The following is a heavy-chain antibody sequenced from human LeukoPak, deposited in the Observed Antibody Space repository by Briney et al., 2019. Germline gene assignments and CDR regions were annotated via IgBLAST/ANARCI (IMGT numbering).Heavy chain of an antibody. Sequence: SETLSLTCTVSDGSIYSYYWSWIRQPPGKGLEWIGYIYYSGSTNYNPSLKSRVTISVDTSKNQFSLKLSSVTAADTAVHYCARHRSGDLSFFDYWGQGALVIVSS. CDR3: ARHRSGDLSFFDY. CDR2: IYYSGST. D-gene: IGHD4-17*01. J-gene: IGHJ4*02. V-gene: IGHV4-59*08. CDR1: DGSIYSYY.